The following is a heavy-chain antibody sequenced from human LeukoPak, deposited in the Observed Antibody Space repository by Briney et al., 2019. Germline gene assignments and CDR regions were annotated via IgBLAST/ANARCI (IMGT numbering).Heavy chain of an antibody. CDR1: GFTFRSYG. J-gene: IGHJ3*02. D-gene: IGHD1-26*01. CDR2: ISGSGGTI. Sequence: PGGSLRLSCAGSGFTFRSYGMSWVRQAPGKGLEWVSGISGSGGTIYYADSVKGRFTISRDNAKNSLYLQMNSLRAEDTAVYYCARAGATAPDAFDIWGQGTMVTVSS. CDR3: ARAGATAPDAFDI. V-gene: IGHV3-48*04.